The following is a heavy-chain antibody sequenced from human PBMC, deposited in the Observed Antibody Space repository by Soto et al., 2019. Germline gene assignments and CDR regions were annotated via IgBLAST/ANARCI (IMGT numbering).Heavy chain of an antibody. V-gene: IGHV3-74*01. CDR3: ARGSSSWYVSFDY. CDR1: GFTFSSNW. D-gene: IGHD6-13*01. J-gene: IGHJ4*02. CDR2: INSDGSIT. Sequence: GGSLRLSCAASGFTFSSNWMHWVRQAPGKGLVWVSRINSDGSITSYADSVKGQFTISRDNAKNTLYLQMNSLRAEDTAVYYCARGSSSWYVSFDYWGQGTLVTVSS.